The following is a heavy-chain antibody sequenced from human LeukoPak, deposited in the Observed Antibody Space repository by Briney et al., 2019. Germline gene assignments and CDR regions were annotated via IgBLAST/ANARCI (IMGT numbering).Heavy chain of an antibody. CDR3: ARDSLYSSGLEFDY. CDR1: GYTFTSYG. D-gene: IGHD6-25*01. Sequence: GASVKVSCKASGYTFTSYGISWVRQAPGQGLEWVGWVSAYNGNTNYAQKLQGRVTMTTDTSTSTAYMELRSLRSDDTAVYYCARDSLYSSGLEFDYWGQGTLVTVSS. CDR2: VSAYNGNT. V-gene: IGHV1-18*01. J-gene: IGHJ4*02.